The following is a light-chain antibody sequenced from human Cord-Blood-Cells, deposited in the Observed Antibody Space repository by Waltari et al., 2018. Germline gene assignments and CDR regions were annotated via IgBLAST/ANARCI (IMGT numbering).Light chain of an antibody. CDR1: QSVLYSSNNKNY. J-gene: IGKJ3*01. CDR2: WAS. V-gene: IGKV4-1*01. Sequence: DIVMTQSPDSLAVSLGERAPINSKSSQSVLYSSNNKNYLAWYQQKPGQPPKLLIYWASTRESGVPDRFSGSGSGTDFTLTISSLQAEDVAVYYCQQYYSTPFTFGPGTKVDIK. CDR3: QQYYSTPFT.